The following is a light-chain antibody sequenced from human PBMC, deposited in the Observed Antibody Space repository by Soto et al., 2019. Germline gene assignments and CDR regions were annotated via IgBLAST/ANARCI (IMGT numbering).Light chain of an antibody. Sequence: DIQMTQSPSTLSASVGDRVTINCRASQSINNWLAWYQQKPGKAPKLLIYEASSLEGGVQSRFSVSGSGTDFTLTISSLQPDDFATYFCQQYFGPWTFGQGTKVEVK. CDR1: QSINNW. J-gene: IGKJ1*01. V-gene: IGKV1-5*03. CDR2: EAS. CDR3: QQYFGPWT.